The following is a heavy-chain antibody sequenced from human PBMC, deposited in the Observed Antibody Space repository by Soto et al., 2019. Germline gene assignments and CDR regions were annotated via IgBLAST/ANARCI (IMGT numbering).Heavy chain of an antibody. CDR1: GNRIISYW. CDR3: ARLQAAAGDNDLTFGY. Sequence: PGASLNDSCKGSGNRIISYWISGVCQRPGKGLEWRGRIDPSDAYTNYSPSFQGHVTISADKSISTAYLQRSSLKASDTAMYYCARLQAAAGDNDLTFGYWGQGTLVTRSS. J-gene: IGHJ4*02. V-gene: IGHV5-10-1*01. CDR2: IDPSDAYT. D-gene: IGHD6-13*01.